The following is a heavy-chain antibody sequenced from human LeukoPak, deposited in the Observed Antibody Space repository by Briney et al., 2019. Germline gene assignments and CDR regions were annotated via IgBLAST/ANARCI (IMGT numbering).Heavy chain of an antibody. J-gene: IGHJ4*02. CDR1: GYTLTELS. CDR2: FDPEDGET. V-gene: IGHV1-24*01. Sequence: ASVKVSCKVSGYTLTELSMHWVRQAPGKGLEWMGGFDPEDGETIYAQKFQGRVTMTEDTSTDTAYMELSSLRSEDTAVYYCATAYDILTGYHKLTYFDYWGQGTLVTVSS. CDR3: ATAYDILTGYHKLTYFDY. D-gene: IGHD3-9*01.